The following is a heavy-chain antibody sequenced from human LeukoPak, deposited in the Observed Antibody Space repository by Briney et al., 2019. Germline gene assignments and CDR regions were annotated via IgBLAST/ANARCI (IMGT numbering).Heavy chain of an antibody. D-gene: IGHD3-3*01. CDR1: GFTVSSNY. V-gene: IGHV3-66*01. CDR2: IYSGGRT. J-gene: IGHJ3*02. CDR3: ARGLSGRDFWSGYYSDAFDI. Sequence: GGSLRLSCAASGFTVSSNYMSWVRQAPGKGLEWVSVIYSGGRTYYADSVKGRFTISRDNSKNTLYLQMNSLRAEDTAVYYCARGLSGRDFWSGYYSDAFDIWGQGTMVTVSS.